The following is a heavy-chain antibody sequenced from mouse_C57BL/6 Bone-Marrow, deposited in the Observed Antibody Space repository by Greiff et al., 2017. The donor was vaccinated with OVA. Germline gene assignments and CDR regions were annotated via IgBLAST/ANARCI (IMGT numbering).Heavy chain of an antibody. CDR1: GYTFTSYW. J-gene: IGHJ1*01. CDR3: ARGYYGSRLPLYVDV. CDR2: IDPSDSYT. D-gene: IGHD1-1*01. Sequence: VQLQQPGAELVKPGASVKLSCKASGYTFTSYWMQWVKQRPGQGLEWIGEIDPSDSYTNYNQKFKGKATLTVDTSSSTAYMQLSSLTSEDSAVYDCARGYYGSRLPLYVDVWGSGTTVTVSS. V-gene: IGHV1-50*01.